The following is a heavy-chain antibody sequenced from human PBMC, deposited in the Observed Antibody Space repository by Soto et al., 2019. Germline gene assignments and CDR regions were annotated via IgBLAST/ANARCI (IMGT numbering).Heavy chain of an antibody. CDR1: GGTFSSYA. Sequence: ASVEVSCKASGGTFSSYAISWVRQAPGEGLEWMGGIIPIFGTANYAQKFQGRVTITADKSTSTAYMELSRLRSEDTAVYYCARDRGDIVVVPAALVTGMDVWGQGPTITFS. CDR3: ARDRGDIVVVPAALVTGMDV. J-gene: IGHJ6*02. CDR2: IIPIFGTA. D-gene: IGHD2-2*01. V-gene: IGHV1-69*06.